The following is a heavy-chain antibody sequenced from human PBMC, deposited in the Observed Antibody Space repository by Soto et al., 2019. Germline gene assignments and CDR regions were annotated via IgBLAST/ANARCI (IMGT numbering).Heavy chain of an antibody. CDR1: GFTLNSFF. CDR2: ISNDGSST. Sequence: GGSLRLSCAASGFTLNSFFMHWVRQAPGKGLMWVSRISNDGSSTTYADSVKGRFTISRDNARNTLYLQMNNLRAEDTAVYYCAKPPDYNWNDYWGQGTLVTVSS. CDR3: AKPPDYNWNDY. J-gene: IGHJ4*02. D-gene: IGHD1-20*01. V-gene: IGHV3-74*01.